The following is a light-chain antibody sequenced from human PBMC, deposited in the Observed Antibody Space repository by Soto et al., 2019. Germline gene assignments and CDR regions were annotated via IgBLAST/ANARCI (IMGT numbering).Light chain of an antibody. J-gene: IGLJ2*01. Sequence: QSVLTQPPSVSAAPGQKVTISCSGSSSNIGNSYVSWYQQLPGTAPKLLIYDNNKRPSGIPDRFSGSKSGTSATLGITGLQNGDEADYYCGTWDSSLSAVVFGGGTKLTVL. CDR1: SSNIGNSY. CDR2: DNN. V-gene: IGLV1-51*01. CDR3: GTWDSSLSAVV.